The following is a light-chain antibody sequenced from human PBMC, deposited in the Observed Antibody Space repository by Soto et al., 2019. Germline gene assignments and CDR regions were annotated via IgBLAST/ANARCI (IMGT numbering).Light chain of an antibody. Sequence: QSVLTQPPSASGTPGQRVTISCSGSSSNIGSNSVNWYQQLPGTAPKLLIYSDSQRPSGVPDRFSGSKSGTSASLAISGLRSEDEADFYCATWDDRLNGYVFGTVTKVTVL. J-gene: IGLJ1*01. V-gene: IGLV1-44*01. CDR3: ATWDDRLNGYV. CDR2: SDS. CDR1: SSNIGSNS.